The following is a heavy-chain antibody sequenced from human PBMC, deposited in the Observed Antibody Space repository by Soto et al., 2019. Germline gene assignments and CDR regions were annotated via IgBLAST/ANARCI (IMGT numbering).Heavy chain of an antibody. CDR3: ARGYRITGTTSDY. J-gene: IGHJ4*02. V-gene: IGHV4-61*01. CDR1: GGSVSSGSYY. Sequence: PSETLSLTYSVSGGSVSSGSYYWSWIRQPPGEGLEWIGYIYYSGSTNYNPSLKSRVTISVDTSTSQFYLKLSSVTAADTAVYSCARGYRITGTTSDYWGEGILVTVSS. D-gene: IGHD1-20*01. CDR2: IYYSGST.